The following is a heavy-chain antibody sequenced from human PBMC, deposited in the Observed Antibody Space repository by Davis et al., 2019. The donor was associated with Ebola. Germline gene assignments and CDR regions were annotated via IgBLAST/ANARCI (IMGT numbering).Heavy chain of an antibody. J-gene: IGHJ4*02. CDR1: GYTFTGFY. V-gene: IGHV1-18*04. CDR2: ISAYNGNT. CDR3: ARGGYSGYDSHFDY. Sequence: ASVKVSCKASGYTFTGFYIHWARQAPGQGLEWMGWISAYNGNTNYAQKLQGRVTMTTDTSTSTAYMELRSLRSDDTDVYYCARGGYSGYDSHFDYWGQGTLVTVSS. D-gene: IGHD5-12*01.